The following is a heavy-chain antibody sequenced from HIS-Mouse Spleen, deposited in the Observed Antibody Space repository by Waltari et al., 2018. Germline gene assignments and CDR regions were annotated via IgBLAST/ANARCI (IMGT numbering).Heavy chain of an antibody. CDR1: GGSISSSSYY. CDR2: IYYSGST. Sequence: QLQLQESGPGLVKPPETLSLTCTVPGGSISSSSYYCGWIRQPPGKGLEWIGSIYYSGSTYYNPSLKSRVTISVDTSKNQFSLKLSSVTAADTAVYYCAREIPYSSSWYDWYFDLWGRGTLVTVSS. D-gene: IGHD6-13*01. CDR3: AREIPYSSSWYDWYFDL. V-gene: IGHV4-39*07. J-gene: IGHJ2*01.